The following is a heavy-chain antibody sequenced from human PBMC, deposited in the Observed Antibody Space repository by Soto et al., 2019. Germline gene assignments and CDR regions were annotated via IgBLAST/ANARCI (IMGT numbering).Heavy chain of an antibody. CDR3: ARARDSSGYYSPTDAFDF. J-gene: IGHJ3*01. Sequence: QVQLVQSGAEVKKPGASVKVSCKASGYTFTGYYMHWVRQAPGQGLEWMGWINPNIGGTKYAQKFHGWVTMTRDTSISTAYMELSSLRSDDTAVYYCARARDSSGYYSPTDAFDFWGQGTMVTVSS. CDR2: INPNIGGT. D-gene: IGHD3-22*01. V-gene: IGHV1-2*04. CDR1: GYTFTGYY.